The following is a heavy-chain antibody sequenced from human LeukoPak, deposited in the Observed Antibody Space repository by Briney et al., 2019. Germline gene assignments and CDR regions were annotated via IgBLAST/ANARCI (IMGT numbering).Heavy chain of an antibody. CDR3: ARAGNYDILTDYYTPHNWFDP. CDR1: GGTFSSYA. Sequence: SVKVSCKASGGTFSSYAISWVRQAPGQGLEWMGRIIPILGIANYAQKFQGRVTITADKSTSTAYMELSSLRSEDTAVYYCARAGNYDILTDYYTPHNWFDPWGQGTLVTVSS. V-gene: IGHV1-69*04. CDR2: IIPILGIA. D-gene: IGHD3-9*01. J-gene: IGHJ5*02.